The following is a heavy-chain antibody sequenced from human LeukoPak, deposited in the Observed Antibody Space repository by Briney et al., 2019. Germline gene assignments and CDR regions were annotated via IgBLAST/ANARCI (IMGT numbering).Heavy chain of an antibody. J-gene: IGHJ4*02. CDR2: ITWNGAST. V-gene: IGHV3-20*04. CDR3: ARDLLYVASSGYYPFDY. D-gene: IGHD3-22*01. Sequence: TGGSLRLSCAASGFTFSTYGMNWVRQAPGKGLEWVSGITWNGASTGYTDSVKGRFTISRDNAKNSLYLQMNSLRAEDTALYYCARDLLYVASSGYYPFDYWGQGTLVTVSS. CDR1: GFTFSTYG.